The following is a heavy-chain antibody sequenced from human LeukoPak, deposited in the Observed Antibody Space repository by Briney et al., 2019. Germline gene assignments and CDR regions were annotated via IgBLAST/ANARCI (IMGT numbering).Heavy chain of an antibody. CDR2: ISSSSSYI. CDR1: GFIFSNCA. J-gene: IGHJ4*02. CDR3: ARVDQPDY. Sequence: GGSLRLSCAASGFIFSNCAMHWVRQAPGKGLEWVSSISSSSSYIYYADSVKGRFTISRDNAKNSLYLQMNSLRAEDTAVYYCARVDQPDYWGQGTLVTVSS. V-gene: IGHV3-21*01. D-gene: IGHD2-2*01.